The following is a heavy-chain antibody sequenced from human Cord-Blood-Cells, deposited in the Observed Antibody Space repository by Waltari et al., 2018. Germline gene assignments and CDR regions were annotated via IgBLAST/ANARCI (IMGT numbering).Heavy chain of an antibody. J-gene: IGHJ4*02. V-gene: IGHV4-34*01. CDR1: GGSFSGYY. CDR3: ATFQYSSSWYYFDY. D-gene: IGHD6-13*01. CDR2: INHSGST. Sequence: QVQLQQWGAGLLKPSETLSLTCAVYGGSFSGYYWSWIRQPPGKGLEWIGEINHSGSTNDNPSLKRRVTISVDTSKNQFSLKLSSVTAADTAVYYCATFQYSSSWYYFDYWGQGTLVTVSS.